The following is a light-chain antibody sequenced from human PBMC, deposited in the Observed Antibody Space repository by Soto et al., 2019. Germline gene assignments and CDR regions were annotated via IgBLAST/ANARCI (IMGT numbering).Light chain of an antibody. CDR1: RSISDW. CDR3: LQYSSHSWT. J-gene: IGKJ1*01. Sequence: DIQMTQSPSTLSPSVGYRVTIPRAASRSISDWLAWYQKKPGKAPKXLIFDASSLKSGVPSRFSGSGSGTECTLTISGLQPDDVATYYCLQYSSHSWTLRQGTKVDI. V-gene: IGKV1-5*01. CDR2: DAS.